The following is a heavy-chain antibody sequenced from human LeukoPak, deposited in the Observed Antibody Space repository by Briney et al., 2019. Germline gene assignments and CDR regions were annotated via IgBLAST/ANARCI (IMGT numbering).Heavy chain of an antibody. Sequence: SKTLSLTCAVYGGSFRGYYWSWIRQPPGKGLEWIGEINHSGSTNYNPSPKSRVTISVDTSKNQFSLKLSSVTAADTAVYYCAALRLRGGYYDYVWGSYRQTGPFDYWGQGTLVTVSS. CDR3: AALRLRGGYYDYVWGSYRQTGPFDY. CDR1: GGSFRGYY. V-gene: IGHV4-34*01. J-gene: IGHJ4*02. CDR2: INHSGST. D-gene: IGHD3-16*02.